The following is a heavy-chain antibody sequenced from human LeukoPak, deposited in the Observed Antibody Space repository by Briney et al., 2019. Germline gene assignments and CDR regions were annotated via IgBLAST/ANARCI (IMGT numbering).Heavy chain of an antibody. V-gene: IGHV1-18*01. J-gene: IGHJ4*02. CDR3: ARVPQGSSWPYYFDY. CDR1: GYTFTSYG. Sequence: ASVKVSCKASGYTFTSYGISWVRQAPGQGLEWMGWISAYNGNTNYAHTFQGRVTITADRSTTTAYMELSSLRSEDTAVYYCARVPQGSSWPYYFDYWGQGTLVTASS. D-gene: IGHD6-13*01. CDR2: ISAYNGNT.